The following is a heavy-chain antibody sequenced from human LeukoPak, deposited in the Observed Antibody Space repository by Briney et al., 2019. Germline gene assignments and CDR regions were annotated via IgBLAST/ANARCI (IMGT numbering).Heavy chain of an antibody. CDR2: IYHTGST. CDR1: GYSFTSGHY. CDR3: ARYCTSTTCILRGFDY. D-gene: IGHD2-2*01. V-gene: IGHV4-38-2*01. Sequence: PSETLSLTCSVSGYSFTSGHYWGWIRQPPGKGLEWIANIYHTGSTHYNPSLKSRVTISVDTSKNQFSLKLSSVTAADTAVYYCARYCTSTTCILRGFDYWGQGTLVTVSS. J-gene: IGHJ4*02.